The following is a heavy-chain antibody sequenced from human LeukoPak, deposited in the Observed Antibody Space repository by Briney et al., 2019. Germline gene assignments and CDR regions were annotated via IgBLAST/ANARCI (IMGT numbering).Heavy chain of an antibody. J-gene: IGHJ4*02. CDR1: GFTFDDYA. Sequence: GGSLRLSCAASGFTFDDYAMHWVRQAPGKGLEWVSGISWNSGSIGYVDSVKGRFTISRDNAKNSLYLQMNSLRTEDTAFYYCAKVAVRWELPKERGDYFDYWGQGTLVTVSS. V-gene: IGHV3-9*01. CDR2: ISWNSGSI. CDR3: AKVAVRWELPKERGDYFDY. D-gene: IGHD1-26*01.